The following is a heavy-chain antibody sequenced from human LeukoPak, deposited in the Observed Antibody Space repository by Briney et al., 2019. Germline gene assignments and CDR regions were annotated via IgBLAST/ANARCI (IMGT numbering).Heavy chain of an antibody. CDR1: GFTFSSYG. V-gene: IGHV3-33*01. J-gene: IGHJ3*02. D-gene: IGHD6-13*01. Sequence: GGSLRLSCAASGFTFSSYGMHWVRQAPGKGLEWVAVIWFDGSNKYYADSVRGRFTISRDNSKNTLYLQMNSLSAEDTAVYYCARGKEQQLYAFDIWGQGTMVTVSS. CDR2: IWFDGSNK. CDR3: ARGKEQQLYAFDI.